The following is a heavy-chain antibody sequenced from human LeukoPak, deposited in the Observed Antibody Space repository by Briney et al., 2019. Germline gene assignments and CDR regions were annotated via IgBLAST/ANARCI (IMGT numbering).Heavy chain of an antibody. Sequence: GASVKVSCKASGYTFTSYDINWVRQATGQGLEWMGWMNPNSGNTGYAQKFQGRVTMTRNTSISTAYMELSSLGSEDTAVYYCARGDTYYYGSGSYYWGQGTLVTVSS. D-gene: IGHD3-10*01. CDR3: ARGDTYYYGSGSYY. V-gene: IGHV1-8*01. CDR2: MNPNSGNT. J-gene: IGHJ4*02. CDR1: GYTFTSYD.